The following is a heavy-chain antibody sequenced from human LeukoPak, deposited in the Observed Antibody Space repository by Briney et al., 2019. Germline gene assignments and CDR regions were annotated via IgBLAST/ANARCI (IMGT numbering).Heavy chain of an antibody. D-gene: IGHD6-6*01. Sequence: GGSLRLSCAASGFTFDDYGMSWVRQAPGKGLEWVSGINWNGGSTGYADSVKGRFTISRDNAKNSLYLQMNSLRAEDTALYYCARAKQLAHYYYYYMDVWGKGTMVTVSS. CDR2: INWNGGST. CDR3: ARAKQLAHYYYYYMDV. CDR1: GFTFDDYG. V-gene: IGHV3-20*04. J-gene: IGHJ6*03.